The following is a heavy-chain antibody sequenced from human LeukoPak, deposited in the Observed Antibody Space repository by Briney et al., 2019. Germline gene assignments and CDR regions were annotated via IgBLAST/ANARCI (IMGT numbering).Heavy chain of an antibody. V-gene: IGHV3-23*01. CDR1: GFTFSSYS. CDR2: IGGGGT. CDR3: GRDPNGDYIGAFDM. J-gene: IGHJ3*02. Sequence: GGSLRLSCAASGFTFSSYSMNWVRQAPGRGLEFVSGIGGGGTQYADSVRGRFTISRDNSNNALYLQMNSLRVEDTALYYCGRDPNGDYIGAFDMWGQGTMVAVS. D-gene: IGHD4-17*01.